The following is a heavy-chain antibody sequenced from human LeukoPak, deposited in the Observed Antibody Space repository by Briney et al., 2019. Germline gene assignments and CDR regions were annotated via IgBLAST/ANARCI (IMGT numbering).Heavy chain of an antibody. J-gene: IGHJ4*02. V-gene: IGHV1-18*01. CDR3: ARGASTSFDS. Sequence: ASVNVSCKLSGYTFTTFTISWVRQAPGQGLEWMGWISAYNGNTNCAQKFQDRVTMTTDTSTSTAYMELRSLRSDDTAVYYCARGASTSFDSWGQGALVTVSS. CDR1: GYTFTTFT. CDR2: ISAYNGNT.